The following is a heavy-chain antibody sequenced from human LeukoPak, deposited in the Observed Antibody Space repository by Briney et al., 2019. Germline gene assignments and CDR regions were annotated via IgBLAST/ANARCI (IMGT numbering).Heavy chain of an antibody. CDR3: HSSWLVRDAFDI. CDR2: ISYDGSNK. D-gene: IGHD6-19*01. CDR1: GFTFSSYA. V-gene: IGHV3-30-3*01. Sequence: PGGSLRLSCAASGFTFSSYAMHWVRQAPGKGLEWEAVISYDGSNKYYADSVKGRFTISRDNSKNTLYLQMSSLRAEDTAVYYCHSSWLVRDAFDIWGQGAMVTVSS. J-gene: IGHJ3*02.